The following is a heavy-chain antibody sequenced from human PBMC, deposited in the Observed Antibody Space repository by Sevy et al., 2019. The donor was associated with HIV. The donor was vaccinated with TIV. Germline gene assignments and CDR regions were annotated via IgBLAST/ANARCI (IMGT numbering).Heavy chain of an antibody. CDR2: ISSSSSTI. Sequence: GGSLRLSCAASGFTFSSYSMNWVRQAPGKGLEWVSYISSSSSTIYYADSVKGRFTISRDNAKNSLYLQMNSLRDEDTAVYYWARDQFPGGRYGEPPYYYYGMDVWGQGTTVTVSS. D-gene: IGHD4-17*01. CDR3: ARDQFPGGRYGEPPYYYYGMDV. J-gene: IGHJ6*02. V-gene: IGHV3-48*02. CDR1: GFTFSSYS.